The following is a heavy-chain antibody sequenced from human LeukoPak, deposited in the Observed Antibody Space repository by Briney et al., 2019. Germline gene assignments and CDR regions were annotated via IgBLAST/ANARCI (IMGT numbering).Heavy chain of an antibody. J-gene: IGHJ4*02. Sequence: ASVKVSCKASGGTSNSHAINWVRQAPGQGLEWMGRIIPNLGTTNRAQNFQDRVTLTADKSTNTAYMELTSLTSDDAAVYYCATTNDGGGYQWGDFFDFWGQGTLVTVSS. CDR2: IIPNLGTT. CDR1: GGTSNSHA. CDR3: ATTNDGGGYQWGDFFDF. V-gene: IGHV1-69*04. D-gene: IGHD3-22*01.